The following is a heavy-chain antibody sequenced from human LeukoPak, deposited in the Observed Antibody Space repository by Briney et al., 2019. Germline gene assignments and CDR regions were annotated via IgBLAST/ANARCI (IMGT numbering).Heavy chain of an antibody. CDR3: ARRYCGSPSCVNWFDP. CDR2: INGDGSST. V-gene: IGHV3-74*01. J-gene: IGHJ5*02. CDR1: GFTFSSYW. D-gene: IGHD2-2*01. Sequence: GGSLRFSCAASGFTFSSYWMYWVRQAPGKGLVWVSRINGDGSSTSYADSVKGRFTISRDNAKNTLLLQMNSLRAEDTAVYYCARRYCGSPSCVNWFDPWGQGALVTVSS.